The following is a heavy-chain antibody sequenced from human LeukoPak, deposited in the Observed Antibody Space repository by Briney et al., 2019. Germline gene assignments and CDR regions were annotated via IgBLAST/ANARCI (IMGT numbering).Heavy chain of an antibody. D-gene: IGHD3-22*01. CDR1: GFTFSSYG. CDR3: AKDFSVYNYDSRVLDY. CDR2: IRYDGSNK. Sequence: TGGSLRLSCAASGFTFSSYGMHWVRQAPGKGLEWVAFIRYDGSNKYYADSVKGRFTISRDNSKNTLYLQMNSLRAEDTAVYYCAKDFSVYNYDSRVLDYWGQGTLVTVSS. V-gene: IGHV3-30*02. J-gene: IGHJ4*02.